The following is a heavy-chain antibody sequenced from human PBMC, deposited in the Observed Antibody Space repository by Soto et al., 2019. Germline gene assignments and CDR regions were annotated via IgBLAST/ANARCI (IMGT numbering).Heavy chain of an antibody. CDR3: ARGGSSYYDSSGYYYY. J-gene: IGHJ4*02. CDR1: GGSFSGYY. Sequence: PSETLSLTCAVYGGSFSGYYWSCIRQPPGKGLEWIGEINHSGSTNYNPSLKSRVTISVDTSKNQFSLKLSSVTAADTAVYYCARGGSSYYDSSGYYYYWGQGTLVTVSS. CDR2: INHSGST. V-gene: IGHV4-34*01. D-gene: IGHD3-22*01.